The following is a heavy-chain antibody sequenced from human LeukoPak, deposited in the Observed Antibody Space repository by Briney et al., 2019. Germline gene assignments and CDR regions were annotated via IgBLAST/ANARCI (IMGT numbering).Heavy chain of an antibody. V-gene: IGHV1-18*01. CDR2: ISAYNGNT. J-gene: IGHJ5*02. Sequence: GASVKVSCEASGYTFTSHGISWVRQAPGQGLEWMGWISAYNGNTNYAQNFQGRVTLTTDTSTSTAYMELRSLRSDDTAVYYCARYQLLEKSWFDPWGQGTLVTVSS. CDR1: GYTFTSHG. D-gene: IGHD2-2*01. CDR3: ARYQLLEKSWFDP.